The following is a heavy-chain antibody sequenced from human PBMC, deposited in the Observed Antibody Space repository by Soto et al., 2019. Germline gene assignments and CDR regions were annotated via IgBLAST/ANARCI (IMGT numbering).Heavy chain of an antibody. Sequence: QVQLVQSGPEVKKPGSSVKVSCKASGGSFSDHLITWVRQAPRQGLEWMGGIIPVFGTANYAQKFLDRVTITADESTSTAYMELTSLRSDETAVYYCARAQASGGYSYGYRGISDLWSQGTLGTVSS. CDR1: GGSFSDHL. CDR3: ARAQASGGYSYGYRGISDL. J-gene: IGHJ5*02. V-gene: IGHV1-69*01. CDR2: IIPVFGTA. D-gene: IGHD5-18*01.